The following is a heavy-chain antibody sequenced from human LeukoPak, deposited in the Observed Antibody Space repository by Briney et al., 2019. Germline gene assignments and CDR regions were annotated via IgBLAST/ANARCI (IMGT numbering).Heavy chain of an antibody. Sequence: SETLSLTCAVSGGSISSGGYSWSWIRQPPGKGLEWIGYIYHSGSTYYNPSLKSRVTISVDRSKNQFSLKLSSVTAADTAVYHCARGPMTYYYDSSGYYLDYWGQGTLVTVSS. J-gene: IGHJ4*02. CDR3: ARGPMTYYYDSSGYYLDY. D-gene: IGHD3-22*01. CDR2: IYHSGST. CDR1: GGSISSGGYS. V-gene: IGHV4-30-2*01.